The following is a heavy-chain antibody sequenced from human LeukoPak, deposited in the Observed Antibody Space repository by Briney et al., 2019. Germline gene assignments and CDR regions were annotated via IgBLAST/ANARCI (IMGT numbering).Heavy chain of an antibody. Sequence: SETLSLTCTVSGGSISSSSDYWGWIRQPPGKGLEWIGSIYYSGSTYYNPSLKSRVTISVDTSKNQFSLKLSSVTAADTAVYYCARLVTVGATTDYWGQGTLITVSS. J-gene: IGHJ4*02. CDR2: IYYSGST. V-gene: IGHV4-39*01. CDR1: GGSISSSSDY. CDR3: ARLVTVGATTDY. D-gene: IGHD1-26*01.